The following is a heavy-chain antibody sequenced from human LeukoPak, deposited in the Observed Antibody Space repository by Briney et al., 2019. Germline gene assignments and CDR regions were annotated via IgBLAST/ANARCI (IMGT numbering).Heavy chain of an antibody. V-gene: IGHV1-2*02. D-gene: IGHD3-10*01. CDR3: SRARRGVIVTDY. J-gene: IGHJ4*02. Sequence: ASVKVSCKASGYTFTGYYMRWVRQVPGQGLEWMGWINPNSGGTNYAQKFQGRVTMTRDTSISSASMEMSRLRSDDTSVSYLSRARRGVIVTDYWGQGTLVTVSS. CDR1: GYTFTGYY. CDR2: INPNSGGT.